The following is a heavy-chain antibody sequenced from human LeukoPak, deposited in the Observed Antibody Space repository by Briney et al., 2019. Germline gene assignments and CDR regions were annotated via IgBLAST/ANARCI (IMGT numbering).Heavy chain of an antibody. CDR1: GYTFISYG. CDR2: ISTYNGNT. CDR3: AKPGGELGYYFDY. J-gene: IGHJ4*02. V-gene: IGHV1-18*01. D-gene: IGHD1-26*01. Sequence: VKVSCKASGYTFISYGIIWVRQAPGQGLEWMGWISTYNGNTNYAQKLQGRVTMTTDTSTSTAYMELRSLRSDDTAVYYCAKPGGELGYYFDYWGQGTLVTVSS.